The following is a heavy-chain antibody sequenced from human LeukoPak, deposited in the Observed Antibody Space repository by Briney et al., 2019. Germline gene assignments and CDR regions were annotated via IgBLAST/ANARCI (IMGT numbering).Heavy chain of an antibody. CDR2: IYSSGST. Sequence: ASETLSLTCTVSGASISGSGYYWGWLRQPPGKGLEWIGSIYSSGSTYYNASLQSRVTISIETSKNQISLRLNSVTAADTAMYYCAKSGGYGLIDYWGQGTLVTVSS. CDR3: AKSGGYGLIDY. V-gene: IGHV4-39*01. D-gene: IGHD1-26*01. CDR1: GASISGSGYY. J-gene: IGHJ4*02.